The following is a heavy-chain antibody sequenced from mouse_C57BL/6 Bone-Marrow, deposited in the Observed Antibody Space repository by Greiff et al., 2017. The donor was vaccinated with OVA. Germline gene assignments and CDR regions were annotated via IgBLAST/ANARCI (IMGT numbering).Heavy chain of an antibody. CDR2: INYDGSST. CDR1: GFTFSDYY. Sequence: EVQLVESEGGLVQPGSSMKLSCTASGFTFSDYYMAWVRQVPEKGLEWVANINYDGSSTYYLDSLKSRFIISRDNAKNILYLQMSSLKSEDTATYYCAMDSSGYGYFDYWGQGTTLTVSS. D-gene: IGHD3-2*02. CDR3: AMDSSGYGYFDY. V-gene: IGHV5-16*01. J-gene: IGHJ2*01.